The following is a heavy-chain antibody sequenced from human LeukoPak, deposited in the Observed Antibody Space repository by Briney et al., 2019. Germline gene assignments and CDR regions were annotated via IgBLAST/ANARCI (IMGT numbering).Heavy chain of an antibody. J-gene: IGHJ4*02. CDR1: GLTFSSHS. D-gene: IGHD2-8*01. Sequence: GGSLRLSCAASGLTFSSHSMNWVRQAPGKGLEWISHIRSSSSTRTTYYADSVKGRFTISRDDATNSLYLQMNSLRAEDTAVYYCARKNGLDYWGQGTLVTVSS. CDR2: IRSSSSTR. CDR3: ARKNGLDY. V-gene: IGHV3-48*01.